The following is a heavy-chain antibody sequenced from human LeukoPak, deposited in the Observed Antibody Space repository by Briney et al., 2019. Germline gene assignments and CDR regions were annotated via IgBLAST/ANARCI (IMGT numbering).Heavy chain of an antibody. CDR1: GFTFSIYG. D-gene: IGHD6-25*01. V-gene: IGHV3-33*01. CDR3: ARLSGFTETSHFDY. J-gene: IGHJ4*02. Sequence: GGSLRLSCAASGFTFSIYGMHWVRQAPGKGLEWVAAVWYDGSNEYYADSVKGRFTISRDNSKSTLYLQMNSLGAEDTALYYCARLSGFTETSHFDYWGQGTLVTVSS. CDR2: VWYDGSNE.